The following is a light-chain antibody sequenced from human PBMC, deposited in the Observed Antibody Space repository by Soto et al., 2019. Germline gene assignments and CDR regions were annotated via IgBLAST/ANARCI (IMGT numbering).Light chain of an antibody. CDR2: EVN. CDR3: SSSAGIYHYLV. V-gene: IGLV2-8*01. Sequence: QSALTQPASVSGSPGQSITISCTGTSSDIGAYNSVSWYQQHPGKAPRLMIYEVNKRPSGVPDRFSGSKSGYTASLTVSGLQTEDEALYYCSSSAGIYHYLVFGGGTQLTVL. CDR1: SSDIGAYNS. J-gene: IGLJ3*02.